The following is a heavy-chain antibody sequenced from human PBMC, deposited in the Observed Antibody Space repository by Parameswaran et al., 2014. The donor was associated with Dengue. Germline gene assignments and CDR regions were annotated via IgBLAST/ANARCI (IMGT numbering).Heavy chain of an antibody. V-gene: IGHV1-46*01. J-gene: IGHJ2*01. CDR3: ARDYYDSSGYRKGGYWYFDL. Sequence: WVRQAPGQGLEWMGIINPSGGSTSYAQKFQGRVTMTRDTSTSTVYMELSSLRSEDTAVYYCARDYYDSSGYRKGGYWYFDLWGRGTLVTVSS. D-gene: IGHD3-22*01. CDR2: INPSGGST.